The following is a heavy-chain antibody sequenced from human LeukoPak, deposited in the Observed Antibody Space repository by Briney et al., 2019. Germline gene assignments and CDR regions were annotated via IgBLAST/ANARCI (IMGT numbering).Heavy chain of an antibody. Sequence: SQTLSLTCAVSGGSINNGGYYWSWIRQHPGKGLEWIGYIYYSGSSYYNPSLRSRVTISVDTSKNHFSLKLSSVTAADTAVYYCARNRDGYNSFDYWGQGTLVTVSS. CDR2: IYYSGSS. D-gene: IGHD5-24*01. CDR1: GGSINNGGYY. CDR3: ARNRDGYNSFDY. J-gene: IGHJ4*02. V-gene: IGHV4-31*11.